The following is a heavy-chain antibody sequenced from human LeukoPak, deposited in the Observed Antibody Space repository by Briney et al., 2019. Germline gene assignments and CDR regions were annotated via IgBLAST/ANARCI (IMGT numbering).Heavy chain of an antibody. D-gene: IGHD3-10*01. CDR1: GYTFTSYG. CDR3: ARAMVRGVIDY. Sequence: GASVKVSCKASGYTFTSYGISWVRQAPGQGLEWMGWINPNSGGTNYAQKFQGRVTMTRDTSISTAYMELSRLRSDDTAVYYCARAMVRGVIDYWGQGTLVTVSS. V-gene: IGHV1-2*02. J-gene: IGHJ4*02. CDR2: INPNSGGT.